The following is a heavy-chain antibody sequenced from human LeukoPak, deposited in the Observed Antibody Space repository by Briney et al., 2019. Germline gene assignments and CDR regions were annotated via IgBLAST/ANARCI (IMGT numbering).Heavy chain of an antibody. CDR1: GGSISYYY. Sequence: SETLSLTCTVSGGSISYYYWSWIRQPAGKGLEWIGRIYSSGTPKYNPSLKSRVTMSIDTSKNQFSLMANSVTAADTAVYYCARDKDGFHVDYWGQGILVTVSS. V-gene: IGHV4-4*07. CDR2: IYSSGTP. J-gene: IGHJ4*02. D-gene: IGHD5-24*01. CDR3: ARDKDGFHVDY.